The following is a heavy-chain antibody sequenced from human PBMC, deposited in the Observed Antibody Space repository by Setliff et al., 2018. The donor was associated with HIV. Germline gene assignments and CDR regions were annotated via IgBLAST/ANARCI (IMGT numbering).Heavy chain of an antibody. Sequence: GASVKVSCKASGYTFTSYAMHWVRQAPGQRLEWMGWINAGNGNTKYSQKFQGRVTITRNTSISTAYMELSSLRSEDTAVYSCARVATVSHPGDYFDYWGQGTLVTVSS. CDR1: GYTFTSYA. D-gene: IGHD4-4*01. CDR2: INAGNGNT. V-gene: IGHV1-3*01. CDR3: ARVATVSHPGDYFDY. J-gene: IGHJ4*02.